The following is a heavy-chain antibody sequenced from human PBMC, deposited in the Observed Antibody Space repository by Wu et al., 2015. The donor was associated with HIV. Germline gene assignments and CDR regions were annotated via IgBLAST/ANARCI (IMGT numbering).Heavy chain of an antibody. J-gene: IGHJ6*02. CDR1: GGTFSSYA. CDR2: IIPIFGTA. D-gene: IGHD3-22*01. CDR3: ARSLKGEYYDSSGYYYDYYYYGMDV. Sequence: QVQLVQSGAEVKKPGSSVKVSCKASGGTFSSYAISWVRQAPGQGLEWMGGIIPIFGTANYAQKFQGRVTITTDESTSTAYMELSSLRSEDTAVYYCARSLKGEYYDSSGYYYDYYYYGMDVWGQGTTGHRLL. V-gene: IGHV1-69*05.